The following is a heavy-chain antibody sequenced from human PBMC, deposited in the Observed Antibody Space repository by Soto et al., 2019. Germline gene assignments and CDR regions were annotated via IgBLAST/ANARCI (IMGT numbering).Heavy chain of an antibody. J-gene: IGHJ4*02. CDR1: GYSFTSYW. V-gene: IGHV5-51*01. D-gene: IGHD3-3*01. CDR3: ARHGWHYDFWSGHALYYLDY. CDR2: IYPGDSDT. Sequence: GESLKISCKGSGYSFTSYWIGWVRQMPGKGLEWMGIIYPGDSDTRYSPSFQGQVTISADKSISTAYLQWGSLKASDTAMYYCARHGWHYDFWSGHALYYLDYWGQGTLVTVSS.